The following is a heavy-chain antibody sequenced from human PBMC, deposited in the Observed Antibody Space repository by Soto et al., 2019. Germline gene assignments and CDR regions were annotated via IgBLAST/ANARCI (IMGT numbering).Heavy chain of an antibody. D-gene: IGHD2-8*01. CDR3: ARQIYAADTGTNIHYYFES. CDR2: IDPSDSQT. CDR1: GYSFAGSW. V-gene: IGHV5-10-1*01. J-gene: IGHJ4*01. Sequence: GESLKISCKGSGYSFAGSWITWVRQKPGKGLEWMGRIDPSDSQTYYSPSFRGHVIISVTKSITTVFLQWSSLRASDTAMYYCARQIYAADTGTNIHYYFESWDRESRV.